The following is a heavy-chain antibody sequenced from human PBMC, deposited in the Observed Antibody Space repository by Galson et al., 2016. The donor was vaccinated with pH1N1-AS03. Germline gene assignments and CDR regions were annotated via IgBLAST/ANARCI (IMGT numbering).Heavy chain of an antibody. CDR1: GFSLSTSGEG. CDR3: VHRRRTITVASGFAS. V-gene: IGHV2-5*02. D-gene: IGHD5-12*01. J-gene: IGHJ5*02. CDR2: IHWDDDQ. Sequence: PALVKPTQTLTLTCTFSGFSLSTSGEGVGWIRQPPGKALEWLTLIHWDDDQRYSPSLRTRLTITKDTPKNQVVLTMTNMNPVDTATYFCVHRRRTITVASGFASWGQGAMVNVSS.